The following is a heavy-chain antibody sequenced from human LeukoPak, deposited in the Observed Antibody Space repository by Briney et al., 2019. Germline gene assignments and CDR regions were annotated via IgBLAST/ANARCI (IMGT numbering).Heavy chain of an antibody. Sequence: QPGGSLRLSCAASGFTFSSYWMSWVRQAPGKGLEWVANIKQDGSDKYYVDSAKGRLTISRDNAKNSLYLQMNSLRVEDTAVYYCARYTAARRFDPWGRGTLVTVSS. CDR3: ARYTAARRFDP. CDR1: GFTFSSYW. CDR2: IKQDGSDK. D-gene: IGHD6-6*01. V-gene: IGHV3-7*03. J-gene: IGHJ5*02.